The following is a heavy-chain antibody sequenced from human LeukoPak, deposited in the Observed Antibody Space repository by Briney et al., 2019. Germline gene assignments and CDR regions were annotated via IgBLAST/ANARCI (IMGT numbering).Heavy chain of an antibody. D-gene: IGHD5-12*01. Sequence: GGSLRLSCAASGFTVNSNYLSWVRQAPGKGLEWVSTLYNTGNTYYANSVKGRFSISRDNSKNTLFLQMNSLRAEDTAVYYCAKSRYSGYDSDFDYWGQGTLVTVSS. CDR2: LYNTGNT. CDR3: AKSRYSGYDSDFDY. V-gene: IGHV3-53*01. CDR1: GFTVNSNY. J-gene: IGHJ4*02.